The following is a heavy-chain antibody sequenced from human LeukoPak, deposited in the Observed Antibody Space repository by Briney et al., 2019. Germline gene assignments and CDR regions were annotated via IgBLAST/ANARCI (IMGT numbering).Heavy chain of an antibody. D-gene: IGHD6-19*01. Sequence: SETLSLTCAVSGGSISSSSYYWGWIRQPPGKGLEWIGSIYYSGSTYYNPSLKRRVTISVDTSKNQFSLKLSSVTAADTAVYYCAYGSGQFDYWGQGTLVTVSS. V-gene: IGHV4-39*01. CDR1: GGSISSSSYY. J-gene: IGHJ4*02. CDR3: AYGSGQFDY. CDR2: IYYSGST.